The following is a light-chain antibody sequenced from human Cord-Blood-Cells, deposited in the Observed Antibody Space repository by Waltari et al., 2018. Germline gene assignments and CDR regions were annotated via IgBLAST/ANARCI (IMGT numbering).Light chain of an antibody. CDR3: FSYAGSSTYV. V-gene: IGLV2-23*01. CDR1: SSDVGSYNL. Sequence: QSALTQPASVSGSPGPSITISCTGTSSDVGSYNLASWYQQHPGNAPKPMIYEGSKRPSGVPKRFSGSNSGTTAALTIPGLQAEVEAGYDCFSYAGSSTYVFGPGSKVTVL. CDR2: EGS. J-gene: IGLJ1*01.